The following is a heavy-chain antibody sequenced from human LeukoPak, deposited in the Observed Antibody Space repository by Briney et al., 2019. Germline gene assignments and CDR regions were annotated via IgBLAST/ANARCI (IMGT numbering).Heavy chain of an antibody. Sequence: GGSLRLSCAASGFTFSSYWMSWVRQAPGKGLEWVANIKQDGSEKYYVDSVKGRFTISRDNAKNSLYLQMNSLRAEDTAVYYCASWGARAYSGYDLGFDYWGQGTLVTVSS. CDR3: ASWGARAYSGYDLGFDY. V-gene: IGHV3-7*01. D-gene: IGHD5-12*01. J-gene: IGHJ4*02. CDR1: GFTFSSYW. CDR2: IKQDGSEK.